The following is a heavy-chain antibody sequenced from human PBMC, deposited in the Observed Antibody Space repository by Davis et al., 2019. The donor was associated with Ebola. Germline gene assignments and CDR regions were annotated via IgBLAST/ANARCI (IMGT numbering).Heavy chain of an antibody. V-gene: IGHV3-74*01. CDR2: INSDGSST. Sequence: HTGGSLRLSCAASGFTFSSYWMHWVRQAPGKGLVWVSRINSDGSSTSYADSVKGRFTISRDNAKNTLYLQMNSLRTEDTALYYCAKDISAGQWLVLGAFDIWGQGTMVTVSS. CDR3: AKDISAGQWLVLGAFDI. J-gene: IGHJ3*02. CDR1: GFTFSSYW. D-gene: IGHD6-19*01.